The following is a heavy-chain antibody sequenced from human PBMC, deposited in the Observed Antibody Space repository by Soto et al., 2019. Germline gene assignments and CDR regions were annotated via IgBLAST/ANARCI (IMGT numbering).Heavy chain of an antibody. D-gene: IGHD3-22*01. Sequence: VSVKVSCKASGYTFTSYDINWVRQATGQGLEWMGWMNAYSGNTDYAQKFQGRVTMTTDTSMSTAYMELRSLRSDDTAVYYCARGRFDSSGYYYFWFDPWGQGTLVTVSS. CDR1: GYTFTSYD. CDR2: MNAYSGNT. CDR3: ARGRFDSSGYYYFWFDP. V-gene: IGHV1-8*01. J-gene: IGHJ5*02.